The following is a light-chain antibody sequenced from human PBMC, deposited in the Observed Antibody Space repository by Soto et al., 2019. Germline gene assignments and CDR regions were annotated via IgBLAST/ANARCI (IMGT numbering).Light chain of an antibody. J-gene: IGLJ1*01. Sequence: QSVLTQPPSVSGAPGQTVIISCSGSSSNLGAPYDVNWFRQLPGTVPRFLIYGNNNRPSGVPDRFSGSKSGTSASLAITGLQAEDEADYYCQSYDSSLSGYVFGTGTKLTVL. CDR2: GNN. V-gene: IGLV1-40*01. CDR3: QSYDSSLSGYV. CDR1: SSNLGAPYD.